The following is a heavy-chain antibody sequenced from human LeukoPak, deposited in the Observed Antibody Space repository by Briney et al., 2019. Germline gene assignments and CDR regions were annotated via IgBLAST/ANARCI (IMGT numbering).Heavy chain of an antibody. CDR1: GYTFTGYY. CDR3: ARGYPRIAAAGKEYFQH. D-gene: IGHD6-13*01. Sequence: GGSVKVSCKASGYTFTGYYMHWVRQAPGQGLEWMGWINPNSGGTNYAQKFQGRVTMTRDTSISTAYMELSRLRSDDTAVYYCARGYPRIAAAGKEYFQHWGQGTLVTVSS. J-gene: IGHJ1*01. V-gene: IGHV1-2*02. CDR2: INPNSGGT.